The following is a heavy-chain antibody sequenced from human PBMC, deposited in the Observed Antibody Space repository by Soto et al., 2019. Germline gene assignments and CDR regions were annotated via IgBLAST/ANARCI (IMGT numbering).Heavy chain of an antibody. J-gene: IGHJ4*02. CDR3: ARDQDTFGQAVFDS. Sequence: EVQLVESGGGLVQPGESLRLSCAASGFTLSSRWMHWVRHAPGKGLVWVSRIKPDGSSTSYADSVKGRFTISRDNAKNTLYLQMNSLRAEDTAMYYCARDQDTFGQAVFDSWGQGTLVTVSS. D-gene: IGHD3-16*01. CDR1: GFTLSSRW. V-gene: IGHV3-74*01. CDR2: IKPDGSST.